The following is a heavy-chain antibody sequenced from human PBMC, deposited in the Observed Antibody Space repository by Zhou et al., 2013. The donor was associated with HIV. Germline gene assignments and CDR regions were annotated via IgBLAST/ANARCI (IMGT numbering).Heavy chain of an antibody. CDR3: ARKWFGELLDY. V-gene: IGHV1-18*04. J-gene: IGHJ4*02. CDR2: ISAYNGNT. D-gene: IGHD3-10*01. CDR1: GNTFTDYY. Sequence: QVQLVQSGAEVKKPGASVKVSCKASGNTFTDYYMHWVRQAPGQGLEWMGWISAYNGNTNYAQKLQGRVTMTTDTSTSTAYMELRSLRSDDTAVYYCARKWFGELLDYWGQGTLVTVSS.